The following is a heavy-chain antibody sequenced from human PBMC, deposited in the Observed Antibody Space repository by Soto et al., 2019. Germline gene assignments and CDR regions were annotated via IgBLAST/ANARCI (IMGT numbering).Heavy chain of an antibody. V-gene: IGHV3-7*01. Sequence: QPGGSLRLSCAVSGFYFNNYGINWVRQAPGKGLEWVANIKQDGSEKYYVDSVKGRFTISRDNAKNSLYLQMNSLRAEDTDVYYCARLLKHVEVATIPYFDYWGQGTLVTV. D-gene: IGHD5-12*01. CDR3: ARLLKHVEVATIPYFDY. J-gene: IGHJ4*02. CDR1: GFYFNNYG. CDR2: IKQDGSEK.